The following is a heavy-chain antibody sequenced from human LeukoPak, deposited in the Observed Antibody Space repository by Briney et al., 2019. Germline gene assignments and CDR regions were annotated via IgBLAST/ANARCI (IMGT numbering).Heavy chain of an antibody. CDR3: AGDEGSWTSYYFDY. D-gene: IGHD3-16*02. Sequence: PGGSLRLSCAASGFTFSSYWMSWVRQAPGKGLEWVANIKQDGSEKYYVDSVKGRFTISRDNAKNSLYLQMNSLRAEDTAVYYCAGDEGSWTSYYFDYWGQGTLVTVSS. J-gene: IGHJ4*02. CDR1: GFTFSSYW. CDR2: IKQDGSEK. V-gene: IGHV3-7*01.